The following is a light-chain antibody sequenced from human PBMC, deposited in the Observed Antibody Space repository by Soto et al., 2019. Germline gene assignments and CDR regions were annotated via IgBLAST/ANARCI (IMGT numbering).Light chain of an antibody. J-gene: IGKJ1*01. CDR1: QSVSSYY. Sequence: EIVLTQSPGTLSLSPGERATLSCRASQSVSSYYLAWYQQKPGQAPRLLIYAASSRATGIPDRFSGSGSGTDFSLTISRLEAEDFAVYYCQQYGSSPRTFGQGTKVDI. CDR2: AAS. CDR3: QQYGSSPRT. V-gene: IGKV3-20*01.